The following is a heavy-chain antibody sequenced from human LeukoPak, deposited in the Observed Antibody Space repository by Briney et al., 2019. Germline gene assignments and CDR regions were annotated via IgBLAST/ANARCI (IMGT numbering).Heavy chain of an antibody. CDR1: EFSFTKYA. J-gene: IGHJ4*02. Sequence: GGSLRLSCAASEFSFTKYAMNWVRQAPGKGLEWVAVVIGSSGATDYADSVTGRFTISRDNSKNTLFLQMNSLRAEDTAIYYCAKGAYDFLEIAYFDYWGQGALVTVSS. D-gene: IGHD3-3*01. CDR3: AKGAYDFLEIAYFDY. CDR2: VIGSSGAT. V-gene: IGHV3-23*01.